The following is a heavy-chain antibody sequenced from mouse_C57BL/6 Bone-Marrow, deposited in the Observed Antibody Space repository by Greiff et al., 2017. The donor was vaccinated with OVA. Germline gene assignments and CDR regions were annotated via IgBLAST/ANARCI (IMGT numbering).Heavy chain of an antibody. CDR3: ARPLNWDWCAY. D-gene: IGHD4-1*01. V-gene: IGHV5-6*01. CDR2: ISSGGSYT. J-gene: IGHJ3*01. CDR1: GFTFSSYG. Sequence: EVMLVESGGDLVKPGGSLKLSCAASGFTFSSYGMSWVRQTPDKRLEWVATISSGGSYTYYPDSVKGRFTISRDNAKNTLYLQMSSLKSEDTAMYYCARPLNWDWCAYWGQGTLVTVSA.